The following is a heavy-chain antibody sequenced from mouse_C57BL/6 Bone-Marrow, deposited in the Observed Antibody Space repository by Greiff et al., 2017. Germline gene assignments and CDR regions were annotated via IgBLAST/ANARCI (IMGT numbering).Heavy chain of an antibody. CDR1: GYTFTNYW. CDR2: IYPGSGST. CDR3: ARDSSGYVWFAY. D-gene: IGHD3-2*02. Sequence: QVQLQQSGAELVRPGTSVKMSCKASGYTFTNYWIGWAKQRPGQGLEWIGDIYPGSGSTNYNEKFKSKATLTVDTSSSTAYMQLSSLTSEDSAVYYCARDSSGYVWFAYWGQGTLVTVSA. J-gene: IGHJ3*01. V-gene: IGHV1-63*01.